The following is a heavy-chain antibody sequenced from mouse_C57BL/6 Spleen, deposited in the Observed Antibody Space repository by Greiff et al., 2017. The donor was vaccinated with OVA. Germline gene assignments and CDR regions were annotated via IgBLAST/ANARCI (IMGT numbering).Heavy chain of an antibody. CDR2: ISYDGSN. Sequence: ESGPGLVKPSQSLSLTCSVTGYSITSGYYWNWIRQFPGNKLEWMGYISYDGSNNYNPSLKNRISITRDTSKNQFFLKLNSVTTEDTATYYCARDGIAYCSTGVAYFDVWGTGTTVTVSS. D-gene: IGHD1-1*01. J-gene: IGHJ1*03. V-gene: IGHV3-6*01. CDR3: ARDGIAYCSTGVAYFDV. CDR1: GYSITSGYY.